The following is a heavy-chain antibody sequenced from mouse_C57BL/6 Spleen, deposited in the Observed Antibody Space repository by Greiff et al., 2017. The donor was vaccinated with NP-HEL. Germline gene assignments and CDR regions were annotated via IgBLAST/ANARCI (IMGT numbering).Heavy chain of an antibody. CDR1: GYTFTDYY. CDR2: INPYNGGT. D-gene: IGHD2-10*01. J-gene: IGHJ4*01. V-gene: IGHV1-19*01. Sequence: VHVKQSGPVLVKPGASVTMSCKASGYTFTDYYMNWVKQSPGKGLEWIGVINPYNGGTSYNQKFKGKATLTVDKSSSTAYMELNSLTSEDSAVYYCASPFYGNYAMDYWGQGTSVTVSS. CDR3: ASPFYGNYAMDY.